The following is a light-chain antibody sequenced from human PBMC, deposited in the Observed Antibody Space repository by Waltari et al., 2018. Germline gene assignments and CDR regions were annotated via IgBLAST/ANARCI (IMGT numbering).Light chain of an antibody. Sequence: ELVMAQSPATLSVSPGARATLPSRASQSVSINLAWYQQKPGQAPRRLIYGASTRATGIPARFSGSGSGTEFTLTISSLQSEDFAVCYCQQYNNWPRTFGQGTKVEIK. CDR2: GAS. J-gene: IGKJ1*01. CDR3: QQYNNWPRT. V-gene: IGKV3-15*01. CDR1: QSVSIN.